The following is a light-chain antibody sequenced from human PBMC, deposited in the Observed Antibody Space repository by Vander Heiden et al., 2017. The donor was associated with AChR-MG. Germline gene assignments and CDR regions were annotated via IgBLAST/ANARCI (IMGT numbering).Light chain of an antibody. CDR1: QSVTSRH. Sequence: EIVLTRSPATLSLSPGERPTLPCRASQSVTSRHLAWYQQKPGQAPRLLSYGASSRATGIPDRFSGSGSGTDFTLTISRLEPEDFAVYYCQQYGNSPTTFGQGTRLEIK. CDR2: GAS. V-gene: IGKV3-20*01. J-gene: IGKJ5*01. CDR3: QQYGNSPTT.